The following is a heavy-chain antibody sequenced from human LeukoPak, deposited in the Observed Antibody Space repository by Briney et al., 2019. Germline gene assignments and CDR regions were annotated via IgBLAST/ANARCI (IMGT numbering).Heavy chain of an antibody. CDR1: GFTFSSYS. Sequence: GGSLRLSCAASGFTFSSYSMNWVRQAPGKGLEWVSSISSSSSYIYYADSVKGRFTISRDNAKNSLYLQMNSLRAEDTAVYYCARALRITMIVVVPDAFDIWGQGTMVTVSS. D-gene: IGHD3-22*01. CDR2: ISSSSSYI. V-gene: IGHV3-21*01. CDR3: ARALRITMIVVVPDAFDI. J-gene: IGHJ3*02.